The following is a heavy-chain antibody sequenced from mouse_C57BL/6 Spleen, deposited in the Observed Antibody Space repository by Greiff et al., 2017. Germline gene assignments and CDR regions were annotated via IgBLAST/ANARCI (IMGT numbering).Heavy chain of an antibody. CDR1: GFTFSDYG. V-gene: IGHV5-17*01. J-gene: IGHJ2*01. Sequence: DVKLQESGGGLVKPGGSLKLSCAASGFTFSDYGMHWVRQAPEKGLEWVAYISSGSSTIYYADTVKGRFTISRDNAKNTLFLQMTSLRSEDTAMYYCLTGQGDYWGQGTTLTVSS. D-gene: IGHD4-1*01. CDR2: ISSGSSTI. CDR3: LTGQGDY.